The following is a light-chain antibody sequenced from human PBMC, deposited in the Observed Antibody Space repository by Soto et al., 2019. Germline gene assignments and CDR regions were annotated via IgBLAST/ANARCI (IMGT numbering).Light chain of an antibody. CDR1: QDIGND. J-gene: IGKJ1*01. V-gene: IGKV1-6*02. Sequence: IQMNQSPSSLSVSVTDRVTITCRASQDIGNDLGCYQQRPGEAHELLLYAASTLRSGVPSRFSGSGSGKQFTLTINNLQPEDAATYFCLQDHDYPWTFGHGTKVE. CDR2: AAS. CDR3: LQDHDYPWT.